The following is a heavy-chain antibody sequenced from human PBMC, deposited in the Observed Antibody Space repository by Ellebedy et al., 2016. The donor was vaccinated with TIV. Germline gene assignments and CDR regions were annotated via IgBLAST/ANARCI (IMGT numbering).Heavy chain of an antibody. J-gene: IGHJ4*02. CDR3: ARTLRYFDY. CDR2: ISAYNGNT. D-gene: IGHD4-17*01. CDR1: GYTFTSYG. Sequence: ASVKVSXXASGYTFTSYGISWVRQAPGQGLEWMGWISAYNGNTNYAQKLQGRVTMTRDTSTSTVYMELSSLRSEDTAVYYCARTLRYFDYWGQGTLVTVSS. V-gene: IGHV1-18*04.